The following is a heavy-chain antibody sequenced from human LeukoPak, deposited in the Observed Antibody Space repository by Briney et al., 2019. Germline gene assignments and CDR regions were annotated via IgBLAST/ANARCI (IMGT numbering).Heavy chain of an antibody. CDR3: ARHATSDYGFPFDY. D-gene: IGHD4/OR15-4a*01. J-gene: IGHJ4*02. CDR1: GGSISNYY. CDR2: IYYSGST. Sequence: PSETLSLTYTVSGGSISNYYWSWIRQSPGKGLEWIGYIYYSGSTKYSPSLKSRVTTSVDTSKNQFSLKLSSVTAADTAVYYCARHATSDYGFPFDYWGQGTLVTVSS. V-gene: IGHV4-59*08.